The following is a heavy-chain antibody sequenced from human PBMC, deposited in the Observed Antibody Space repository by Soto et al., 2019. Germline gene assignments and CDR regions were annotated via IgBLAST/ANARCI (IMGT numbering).Heavy chain of an antibody. D-gene: IGHD3-9*01. V-gene: IGHV3-11*01. CDR3: ARETPYDIVPGYSKMYMDS. J-gene: IGHJ4*02. Sequence: VQLMEAGGGLVRPGGSLRLSCAASGFSFGDFYMNWVRLAPGRGLEWVSFISSSSITTYYADSVRGRFTTSRDNAQKTLSLNMNNLRADDTAVYFCARETPYDIVPGYSKMYMDSWGPGTQVTV. CDR1: GFSFGDFY. CDR2: ISSSSITT.